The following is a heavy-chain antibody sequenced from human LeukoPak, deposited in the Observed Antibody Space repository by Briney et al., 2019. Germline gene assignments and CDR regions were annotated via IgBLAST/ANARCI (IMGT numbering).Heavy chain of an antibody. CDR2: ISAYNGNT. J-gene: IGHJ3*02. V-gene: IGHV1-18*01. Sequence: GASGKLSVKAAGYTFTSYGISWVRQAPGQGLEWMGWISAYNGNTNYAQKLQGRVTMITDTSNSTDYIELRSLRSDDTAVYYCARAVMIVVVSLDAFDIWGQGTMVTVSS. CDR1: GYTFTSYG. D-gene: IGHD3-22*01. CDR3: ARAVMIVVVSLDAFDI.